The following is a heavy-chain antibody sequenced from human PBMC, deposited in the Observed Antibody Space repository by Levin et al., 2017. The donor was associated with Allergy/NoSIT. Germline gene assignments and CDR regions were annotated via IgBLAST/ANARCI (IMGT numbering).Heavy chain of an antibody. Sequence: GESLKISCVASGFIFSTYWMGWVRQAPGKGLEWVASIKQDGSEKYYVDSVKGRFTISRDNAKNSLYLQMDSLGAEDTALYYCAKGGQGVSRDYWGQGTLVTVSS. CDR1: GFIFSTYW. J-gene: IGHJ4*02. D-gene: IGHD6-13*01. CDR3: AKGGQGVSRDY. CDR2: IKQDGSEK. V-gene: IGHV3-7*01.